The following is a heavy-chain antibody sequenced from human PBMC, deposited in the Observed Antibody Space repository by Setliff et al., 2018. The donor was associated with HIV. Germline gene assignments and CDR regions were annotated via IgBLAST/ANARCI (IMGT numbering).Heavy chain of an antibody. CDR2: VNTNNDKT. CDR3: ARDLYTSGWPNWFDP. Sequence: ASVKVSCKTSGYTFTNFGITWVRQVPGQGLEWMGWVNTNNDKTNYAQKFQGRVTMTTDRSTKTAYLDLGSLRPDDTAVYYCARDLYTSGWPNWFDPWGQRTLVTVSS. CDR1: GYTFTNFG. D-gene: IGHD6-19*01. J-gene: IGHJ5*02. V-gene: IGHV1-18*01.